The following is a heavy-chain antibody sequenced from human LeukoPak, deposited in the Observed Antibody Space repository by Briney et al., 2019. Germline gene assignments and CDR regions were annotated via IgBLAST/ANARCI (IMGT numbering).Heavy chain of an antibody. CDR3: VPHYFDSSGFYYGY. V-gene: IGHV3-7*01. Sequence: GGSLRLSCVASGFSLSSCWMSWARQAPGKGLEWVANIKQDGSEKDYVDSVKGRFTISRDNAKNSLYLQMNSLRGEDTAVYYCVPHYFDSSGFYYGYWGQGTLVTVSS. CDR1: GFSLSSCW. D-gene: IGHD3-22*01. J-gene: IGHJ4*02. CDR2: IKQDGSEK.